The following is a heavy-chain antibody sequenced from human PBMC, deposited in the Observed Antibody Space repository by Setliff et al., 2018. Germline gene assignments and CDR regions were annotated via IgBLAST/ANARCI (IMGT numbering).Heavy chain of an antibody. CDR1: GFTFSTYE. CDR3: VPGRGS. J-gene: IGHJ5*02. V-gene: IGHV3-48*03. D-gene: IGHD6-25*01. CDR2: ISSSGSTI. Sequence: GGSLRLSCAASGFTFSTYEMNWVRQAPGKGLEWVSYISSSGSTIYYVDSVKGRFTISRDNAKNTLYLHMNNLRDEDTAVFYCVPGRGSWGQGALVTVSS.